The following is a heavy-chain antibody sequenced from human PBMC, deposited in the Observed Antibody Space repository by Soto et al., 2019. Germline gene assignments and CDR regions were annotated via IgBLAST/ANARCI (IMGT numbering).Heavy chain of an antibody. J-gene: IGHJ3*02. CDR2: IYYSGST. Sequence: TLSLTCTVSGVSISSGNFYWSWIRQHPGKGLGWVGNIYYSGSTYYNPSLKSRATISVDTSKNQFSLKLRSVTAADTAVYYCARDSPHTNGVWGVDGFDIWGKGTMVAVSS. D-gene: IGHD2-8*01. CDR1: GVSISSGNFY. CDR3: ARDSPHTNGVWGVDGFDI. V-gene: IGHV4-31*03.